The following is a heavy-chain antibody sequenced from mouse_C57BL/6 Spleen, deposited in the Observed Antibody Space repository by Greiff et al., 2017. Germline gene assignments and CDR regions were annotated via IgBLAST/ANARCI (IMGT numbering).Heavy chain of an antibody. V-gene: IGHV1-26*01. D-gene: IGHD1-1*01. CDR3: ARSLVLRRGYFDV. CDR1: GYTFTDYY. J-gene: IGHJ1*03. Sequence: VQLQQSGPELVKPGASVKISCKASGYTFTDYYMNWVKQSHGKSLEWIGDINPNNGGTSYNQKFKGKATLTVDKSSSTAYMELRSLTSEDSAVYYCARSLVLRRGYFDVWGTGTTVTVSS. CDR2: INPNNGGT.